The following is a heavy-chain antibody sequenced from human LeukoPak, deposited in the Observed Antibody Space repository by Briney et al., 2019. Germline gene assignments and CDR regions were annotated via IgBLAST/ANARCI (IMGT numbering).Heavy chain of an antibody. Sequence: SETLSLTCAVYGGSFSGYYWGWIRQPPGKGLEWIGSIYYSGTTHYNPSLESRVTISVDTSKNQFSLKLASVTAADTAIYYCAKGAGGFSYYNWFDPWGQGTLVTVSS. CDR3: AKGAGGFSYYNWFDP. CDR1: GGSFSGYY. V-gene: IGHV4-34*01. D-gene: IGHD5-18*01. J-gene: IGHJ5*02. CDR2: IYYSGTT.